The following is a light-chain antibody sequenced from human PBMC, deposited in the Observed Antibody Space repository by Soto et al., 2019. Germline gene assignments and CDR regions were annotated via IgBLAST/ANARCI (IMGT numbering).Light chain of an antibody. V-gene: IGKV1-39*01. J-gene: IGKJ5*01. Sequence: DIQMTQSPSSLSASVGDRVTVTCRTSQNIYNDLNWYQQKPGKAPKLLIYAASSVQNGVPLRFSGSGSGTDFTLTIRSLQPEDFATYYCEQTSSTPVTFGQGTRLE. CDR2: AAS. CDR1: QNIYND. CDR3: EQTSSTPVT.